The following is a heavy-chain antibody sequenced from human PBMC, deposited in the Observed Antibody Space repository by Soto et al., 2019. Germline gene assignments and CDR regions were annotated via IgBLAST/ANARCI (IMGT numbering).Heavy chain of an antibody. D-gene: IGHD6-19*01. CDR2: IRQDGSDK. V-gene: IGHV3-7*05. CDR3: ASPQQWLGQRGDFDY. CDR1: GFTFSSYW. Sequence: EVQLVESGGGLVQPGGSLRLSCAASGFTFSSYWMSWFRQAPGKGLEWVANIRQDGSDKYYVDSVKGRFTISRDNSKNSLYLQMNSLRAEDTAIYYCASPQQWLGQRGDFDYWGQGTLVTVSS. J-gene: IGHJ4*02.